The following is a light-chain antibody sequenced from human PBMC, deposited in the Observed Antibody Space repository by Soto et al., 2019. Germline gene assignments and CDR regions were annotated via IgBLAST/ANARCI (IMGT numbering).Light chain of an antibody. J-gene: IGLJ2*01. CDR3: SSYAGSNNYVV. Sequence: QSALTQPPSVSGSPGQSVTISCTGTSSDVGGYNHVSWYQQHPGKAPKFMIYDVSRRPAGVPDRFSGSKSGNTASLTVSGLQAEDEADYYCSSYAGSNNYVVFGGGTKLTVL. CDR1: SSDVGGYNH. CDR2: DVS. V-gene: IGLV2-8*01.